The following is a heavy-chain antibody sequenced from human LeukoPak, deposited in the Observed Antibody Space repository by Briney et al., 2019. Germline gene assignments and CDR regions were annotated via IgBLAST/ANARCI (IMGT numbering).Heavy chain of an antibody. V-gene: IGHV4-59*01. CDR3: ARDSGGIAAAGRRYNWFDP. D-gene: IGHD6-13*01. CDR1: GGSISSYY. CDR2: IYYSGST. Sequence: SETLSLTCTVSGGSISSYYWSWIRQPPGKGLEWIGYIYYSGSTNYNPSLKSRVTISVDTSRNQFSLKLSSVTAADTAVYYCARDSGGIAAAGRRYNWFDPWGQGTLVTVSS. J-gene: IGHJ5*02.